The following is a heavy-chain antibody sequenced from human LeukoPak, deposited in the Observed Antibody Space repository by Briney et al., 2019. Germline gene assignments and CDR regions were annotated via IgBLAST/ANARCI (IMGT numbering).Heavy chain of an antibody. D-gene: IGHD6-19*01. Sequence: GGSLRLSCEGSGLNFNGCAISWVRQAPGKGLEWVAVTGGSDDNTHYADSVKGRFTISRDNSANRLFLQMHSLRPDASARYYCTRDLMTGFSSGWYFAYWGQGTLVTVSS. CDR3: TRDLMTGFSSGWYFAY. CDR2: TGGSDDNT. V-gene: IGHV3-23*01. CDR1: GLNFNGCA. J-gene: IGHJ4*02.